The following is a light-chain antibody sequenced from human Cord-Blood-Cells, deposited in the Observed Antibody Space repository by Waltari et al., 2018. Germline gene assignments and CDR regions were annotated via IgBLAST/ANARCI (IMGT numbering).Light chain of an antibody. CDR1: SSDVGSYNL. CDR2: EGS. V-gene: IGLV2-23*01. CDR3: CSYAGSSTVV. J-gene: IGLJ2*01. Sequence: QSALTQPASVSGPPGQSITISCTGTSSDVGSYNLVSWYQQPPGKAPKLMIYEGSKRPSGVANRFSGSKSGNTAALTISGLQAEDEADYYCCSYAGSSTVVFGGGTKLTVL.